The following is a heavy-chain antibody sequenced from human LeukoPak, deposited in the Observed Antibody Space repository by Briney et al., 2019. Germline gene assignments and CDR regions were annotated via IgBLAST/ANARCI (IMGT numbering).Heavy chain of an antibody. CDR3: ARDIAVAGTHYGMDV. V-gene: IGHV3-48*02. Sequence: PGGSLRLSCAASGFTFSRYSMNWVRQAPGKGLEWVSYISSSSGTIYYADSVKGRFTISRDNAKTSLYLQMNSLRDEDTTVYYCARDIAVAGTHYGMDVWGQGTTVTVSS. CDR1: GFTFSRYS. J-gene: IGHJ6*02. D-gene: IGHD6-19*01. CDR2: ISSSSGTI.